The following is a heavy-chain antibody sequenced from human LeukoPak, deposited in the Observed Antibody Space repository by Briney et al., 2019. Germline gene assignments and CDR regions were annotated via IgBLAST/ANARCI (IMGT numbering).Heavy chain of an antibody. V-gene: IGHV4-59*03. CDR3: AIMSGWFDP. CDR1: GGSTSTYF. D-gene: IGHD3-16*01. J-gene: IGHJ5*02. Sequence: SETLSLTCTVSGGSTSTYFWSWIRQPPGKGLEWIGYVHYSGSTTYNPSLKSRVTISVDTSKSQFSLKLTSVTAADTAVYYCAIMSGWFDPWGQGTLVIVSS. CDR2: VHYSGST.